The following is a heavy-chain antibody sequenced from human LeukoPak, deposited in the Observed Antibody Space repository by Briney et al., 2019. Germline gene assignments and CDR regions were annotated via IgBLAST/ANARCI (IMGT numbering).Heavy chain of an antibody. CDR1: GGSISSGGYY. CDR3: ARESYALYYFDY. Sequence: PSGTLSLTCTVSGGSISSGGYYWSWIRQHPVKGLEWIGYIYYSGTTYYNPSLKSRVTISVDTSKNQFSLKLSSVTAADTALYYCARESYALYYFDYWGQGTLVTVSS. J-gene: IGHJ4*02. D-gene: IGHD4-17*01. V-gene: IGHV4-31*03. CDR2: IYYSGTT.